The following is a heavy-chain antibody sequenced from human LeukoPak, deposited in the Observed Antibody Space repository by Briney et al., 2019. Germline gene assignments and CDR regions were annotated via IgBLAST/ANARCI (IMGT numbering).Heavy chain of an antibody. CDR1: GGSISSGGYY. J-gene: IGHJ4*02. CDR3: AVEGGQQLVRAHY. V-gene: IGHV4-31*03. CDR2: IYYSGST. Sequence: PSETLSLTCTVSGGSISSGGYYWSWIRQHPGKGLEWIGYIYYSGSTYYNPSLKSRVTISVDTSKNQFSLKLSSVTAADTAVYYCAVEGGQQLVRAHYWGQGTLVTVSS. D-gene: IGHD6-13*01.